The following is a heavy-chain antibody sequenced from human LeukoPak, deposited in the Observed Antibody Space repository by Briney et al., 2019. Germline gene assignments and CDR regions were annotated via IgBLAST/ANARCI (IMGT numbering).Heavy chain of an antibody. CDR1: GYTFTSYG. Sequence: GGSLRLSCAASGYTFTSYGISWVRQAPGQGLEWMGWISAYNGNTNYAQKLQGRVTMTTDTSTSTAYMELRSLRSDDTAVYYCARVNYGSGDYWGQGTLVTVSS. J-gene: IGHJ4*02. CDR2: ISAYNGNT. D-gene: IGHD3-10*01. CDR3: ARVNYGSGDY. V-gene: IGHV1-18*01.